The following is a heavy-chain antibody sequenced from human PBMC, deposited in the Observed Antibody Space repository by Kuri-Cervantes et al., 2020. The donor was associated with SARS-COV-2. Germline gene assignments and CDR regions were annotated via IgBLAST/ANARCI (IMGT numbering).Heavy chain of an antibody. CDR1: GFTFSSYG. J-gene: IGHJ4*02. CDR3: ARGPGTTGGLFPFDY. Sequence: GGSLRLSCAASGFTFSSYGMHWVRQAPGKGLEWAALIWYDGSKKYYADSVKGRFTISRDNSKNTLYLQMNSLRAEDTAVYYCARGPGTTGGLFPFDYWGQGTLVTVSS. D-gene: IGHD1-1*01. V-gene: IGHV3-33*01. CDR2: IWYDGSKK.